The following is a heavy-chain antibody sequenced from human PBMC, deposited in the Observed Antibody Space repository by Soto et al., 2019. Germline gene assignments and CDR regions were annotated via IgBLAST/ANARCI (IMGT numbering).Heavy chain of an antibody. D-gene: IGHD2-15*01. Sequence: ASVKVSCKASGYTFTSYYMYWVRQAPGQGLEWMGIINPSGGSTSYAQKFQGRVTMTRDTSTSTVYMELSSLRSEDTAVYYCARDLDSGCSGGSCYQFDYWGQGTLVTVSS. J-gene: IGHJ4*02. CDR1: GYTFTSYY. CDR3: ARDLDSGCSGGSCYQFDY. CDR2: INPSGGST. V-gene: IGHV1-46*01.